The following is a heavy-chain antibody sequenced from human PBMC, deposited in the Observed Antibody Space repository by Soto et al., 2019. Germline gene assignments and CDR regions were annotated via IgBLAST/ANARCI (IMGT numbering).Heavy chain of an antibody. CDR2: IYWDDSK. D-gene: IGHD1-26*01. Sequence: QITLKESGPTLVKPTQTLTLTCTFSGFSLTTDRVGVGWIRQPPGEALEWLAVIYWDDSKTYRPSLESRLTITKDPSKTHVALTMTNMDSMDTAPYYCAHAYGGRSLYWGQGTLVTVSS. CDR3: AHAYGGRSLY. CDR1: GFSLTTDRVG. J-gene: IGHJ4*02. V-gene: IGHV2-5*02.